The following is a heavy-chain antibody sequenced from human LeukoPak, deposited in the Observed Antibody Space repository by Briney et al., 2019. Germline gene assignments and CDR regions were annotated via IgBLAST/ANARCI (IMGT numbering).Heavy chain of an antibody. V-gene: IGHV3-23*01. D-gene: IGHD3-22*01. CDR1: GFTFSSYA. Sequence: PGGSLRLSCAASGFTFSSYAMSWVRQAPGKGLEWVSAISGSGGSTYYADSVKGRFTISRDNSKNTLYLQMNSLRAEDTAVYYCAKRVRPKQYYYDSSGSNNGFDYWGQGTLVTVSS. CDR3: AKRVRPKQYYYDSSGSNNGFDY. J-gene: IGHJ4*02. CDR2: ISGSGGST.